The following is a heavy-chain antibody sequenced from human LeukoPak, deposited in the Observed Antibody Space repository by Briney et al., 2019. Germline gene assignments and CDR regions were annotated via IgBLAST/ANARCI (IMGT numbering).Heavy chain of an antibody. D-gene: IGHD6-13*01. J-gene: IGHJ5*02. CDR1: GFTFSSYS. CDR3: ARGEAASSSWYRWFDP. CDR2: INHSGST. V-gene: IGHV4-34*01. Sequence: SCAASGFTFSSYSMNWVRQAPGKGLEWIGEINHSGSTNYNPSLKSRVTISVDTSKNQFSLKLSSVTAADTAVYYCARGEAASSSWYRWFDPWGQGTLVTVSS.